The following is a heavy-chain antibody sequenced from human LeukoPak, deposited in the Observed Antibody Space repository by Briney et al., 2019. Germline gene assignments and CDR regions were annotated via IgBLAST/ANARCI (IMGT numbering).Heavy chain of an antibody. D-gene: IGHD1-26*01. CDR2: IYSGGST. CDR3: ARAPVGYYKAFDI. Sequence: PGGSLRLSCAASGFTVSSSYMSWVRQAPGKGLEWVSSIYSGGSTYYAASVKGRFTISRDNAKNSLCLQMNSLRAEDTAVYYCARAPVGYYKAFDIWGQGTIVTVSS. J-gene: IGHJ3*02. V-gene: IGHV3-53*01. CDR1: GFTVSSSY.